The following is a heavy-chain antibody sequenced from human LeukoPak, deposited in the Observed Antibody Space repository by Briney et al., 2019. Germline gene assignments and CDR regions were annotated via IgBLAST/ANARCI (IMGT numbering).Heavy chain of an antibody. CDR2: INHSGIT. J-gene: IGHJ4*02. CDR3: ARNPIAAAGTFDY. Sequence: SQTLSLXCTVSGGSISSSSYYWGWIRQPPGKGLEWIGEINHSGITHYNPCLKSRVTISVDTSKNQFSLKLSSVTAADTAVYYCARNPIAAAGTFDYWGQGTLVTVSS. D-gene: IGHD6-13*01. V-gene: IGHV4-39*07. CDR1: GGSISSSSYY.